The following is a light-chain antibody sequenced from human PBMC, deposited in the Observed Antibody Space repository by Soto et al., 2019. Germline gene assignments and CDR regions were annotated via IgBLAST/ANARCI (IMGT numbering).Light chain of an antibody. V-gene: IGKV3-15*01. CDR3: QQYNNWPRLT. CDR1: QSVSSN. Sequence: EIVMTQSPATLSVSPGERATLSCRASQSVSSNLAWYQQKPGQAPRLLIFGPSTRATVIPARFSGSGSGTEFTLTISSLQSEDFAVYYCQQYNNWPRLTFGGGTKVEIK. CDR2: GPS. J-gene: IGKJ4*01.